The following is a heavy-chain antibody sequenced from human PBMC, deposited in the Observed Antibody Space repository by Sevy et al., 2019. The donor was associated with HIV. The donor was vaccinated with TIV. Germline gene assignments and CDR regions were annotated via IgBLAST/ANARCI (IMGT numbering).Heavy chain of an antibody. CDR1: GFTFSNYW. V-gene: IGHV3-7*03. Sequence: GGSLRLSCAASGFTFSNYWMSWVRQAPGKGLEWVAYIKLDGSEKYYVDSVKGRFTISRDNAKNSLYLQMNSLRAEDTALYYCARDCSSTSCLWGLDVWGQGTTVTVSS. CDR3: ARDCSSTSCLWGLDV. D-gene: IGHD2-2*01. CDR2: IKLDGSEK. J-gene: IGHJ6*02.